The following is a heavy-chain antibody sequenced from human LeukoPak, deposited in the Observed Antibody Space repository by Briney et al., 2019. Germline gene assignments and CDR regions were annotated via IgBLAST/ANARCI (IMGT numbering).Heavy chain of an antibody. J-gene: IGHJ4*02. CDR3: ARADSSGYSLDENFDY. D-gene: IGHD3-22*01. V-gene: IGHV1-69*04. CDR1: GGTLSSYA. CDR2: IIPIFAIV. Sequence: SVKVSCKASGGTLSSYALNWVRQAPGQGLEWIGRIIPIFAIVNYAQNFQGRVTITADKSTNTAYMELSSPRFEDTAFYYCARADSSGYSLDENFDYWGQGTLVTVSS.